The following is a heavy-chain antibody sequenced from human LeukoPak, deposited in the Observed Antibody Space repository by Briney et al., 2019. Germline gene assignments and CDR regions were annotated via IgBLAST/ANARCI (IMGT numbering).Heavy chain of an antibody. V-gene: IGHV3-23*01. CDR3: AKIGRIPPNMYNRNYGEGALLDY. CDR1: GFTFSSYA. D-gene: IGHD1-7*01. J-gene: IGHJ4*02. CDR2: ISGSGGST. Sequence: PGGSLRLSCAASGFTFSSYAMSWVRQAPGKGLEWVSAISGSGGSTYYADSVKGRFTISRDNSKNTLYLQMNSLRAEDTAVYYCAKIGRIPPNMYNRNYGEGALLDYWGQGTLVTVSS.